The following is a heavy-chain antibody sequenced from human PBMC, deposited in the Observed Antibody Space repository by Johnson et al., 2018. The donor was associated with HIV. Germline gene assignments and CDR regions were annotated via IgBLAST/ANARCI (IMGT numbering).Heavy chain of an antibody. D-gene: IGHD6-19*01. CDR1: GFTFDDYG. Sequence: VQLVESGGGVVRPGGSLRLSCAASGFTFDDYGMSWVRQAPGKGLEWVANIKEDGNDEYYVDSLRGRFTISRDNSKNTLYLHMTSLRADDTAVYYCAREKTTGWYDDAFDIWGHGTMVTVSS. J-gene: IGHJ3*02. CDR3: AREKTTGWYDDAFDI. V-gene: IGHV3-7*01. CDR2: IKEDGNDE.